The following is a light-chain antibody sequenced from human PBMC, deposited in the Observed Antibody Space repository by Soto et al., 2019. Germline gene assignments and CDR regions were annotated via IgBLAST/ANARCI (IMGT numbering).Light chain of an antibody. CDR3: SAWDDSLSGRV. CDR2: SNN. Sequence: QSVLTQPPSASGTPGQRVSISCSGSSSNIGSNYVYWYQQLPGTAPKLLIFSNNQRLSGVPDRFSGSKSGTSASLGISGLRSEDEADYYCSAWDDSLSGRVFGGGTKVTVL. V-gene: IGLV1-47*02. CDR1: SSNIGSNY. J-gene: IGLJ3*02.